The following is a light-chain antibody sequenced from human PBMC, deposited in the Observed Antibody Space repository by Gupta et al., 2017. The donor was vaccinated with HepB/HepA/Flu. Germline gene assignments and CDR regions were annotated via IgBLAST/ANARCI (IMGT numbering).Light chain of an antibody. CDR3: QQSNNWPRT. V-gene: IGKV3-15*01. Sequence: EIVMTQSPATLSVSPGERATLTCRASQSVSSNLAWYQQKPGKAPNLLIYSASTMATGVPARFSGSGSGTEFTLTISGLQPEDFAVYYCQQSNNWPRTFGQGTKVEIK. J-gene: IGKJ1*01. CDR1: QSVSSN. CDR2: SAS.